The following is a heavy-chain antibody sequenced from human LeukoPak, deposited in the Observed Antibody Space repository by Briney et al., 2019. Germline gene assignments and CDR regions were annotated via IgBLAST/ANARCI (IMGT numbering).Heavy chain of an antibody. CDR2: ISRSCGST. CDR3: AREGRITIFGVVRRNWFDP. CDR1: GFTFSSYA. Sequence: GASLKLSCAAPGFTFSSYAMSWVRQAPGQGLEWISAISRSCGSTYYADNVKGRFTISGDNSQSSLYMQLNSLRAEDTAVYYCAREGRITIFGVVRRNWFDPWGQGTLVTVSS. J-gene: IGHJ5*02. V-gene: IGHV3-23*01. D-gene: IGHD3-3*01.